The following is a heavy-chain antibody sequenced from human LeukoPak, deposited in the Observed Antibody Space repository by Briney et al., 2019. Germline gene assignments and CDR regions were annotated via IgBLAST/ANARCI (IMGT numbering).Heavy chain of an antibody. D-gene: IGHD3-9*01. Sequence: GGSLRLSCAASGFTVSSNYMSWVRQAPGKGLEWVSVIYSGGSTYYADSVKGRFTISRDNSKNTLYLQMNSLRAEDTAVYYCARLGVGFDWLRDYWGQGNLVTVSS. CDR2: IYSGGST. CDR1: GFTVSSNY. CDR3: ARLGVGFDWLRDY. J-gene: IGHJ4*02. V-gene: IGHV3-66*01.